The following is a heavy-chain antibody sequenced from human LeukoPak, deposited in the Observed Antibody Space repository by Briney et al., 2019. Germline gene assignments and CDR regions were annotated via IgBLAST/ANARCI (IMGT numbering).Heavy chain of an antibody. D-gene: IGHD2-2*01. V-gene: IGHV3-23*01. J-gene: IGHJ4*02. Sequence: GGSLRLSCAASGFTFSSYGMSWVGQARGKGVEGVSAISGSGGRTYYADSVKGRFTISRDNSKNTLYLQMNSLRAEDTAVYYCAKESLRVVPSATFDYWGQGTLVTVSS. CDR1: GFTFSSYG. CDR2: ISGSGGRT. CDR3: AKESLRVVPSATFDY.